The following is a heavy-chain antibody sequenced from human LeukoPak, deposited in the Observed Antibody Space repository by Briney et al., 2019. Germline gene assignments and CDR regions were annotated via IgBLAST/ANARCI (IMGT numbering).Heavy chain of an antibody. CDR1: GGSISSSSYY. V-gene: IGHV4-39*07. J-gene: IGHJ2*01. Sequence: SETLSLTCTVSGGSISSSSYYWGWIRQPPEKGLEWIGSIYYSGSTYYNPSLKSRVTLSVDTSENQFSLKLSSVTAADTAVYYCARVGRLLWFGADYWYFDLWGRGTLVTVSS. D-gene: IGHD3-10*01. CDR3: ARVGRLLWFGADYWYFDL. CDR2: IYYSGST.